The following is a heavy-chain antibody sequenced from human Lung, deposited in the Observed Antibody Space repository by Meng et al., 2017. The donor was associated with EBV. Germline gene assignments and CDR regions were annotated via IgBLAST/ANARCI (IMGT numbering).Heavy chain of an antibody. CDR1: GGTISSGCHY. CDR3: ARAVDTGYFDY. Sequence: EPGHGLVTPHQTRPLTRPALGGTISSGCHYWSWIRQHPGKGLEWIGYIYYSGSTYYNPSLKSLVSISVDTSNNQFSLKLSSVTAADTAVYYCARAVDTGYFDYWGQGTLVTVSS. V-gene: IGHV4-31*01. CDR2: IYYSGST. D-gene: IGHD5-18*01. J-gene: IGHJ4*02.